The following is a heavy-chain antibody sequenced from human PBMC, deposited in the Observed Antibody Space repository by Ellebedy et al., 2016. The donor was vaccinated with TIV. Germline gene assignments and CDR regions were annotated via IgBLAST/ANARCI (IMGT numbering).Heavy chain of an antibody. D-gene: IGHD3-22*01. CDR1: GFTFSNAW. J-gene: IGHJ4*02. Sequence: GESLKISCAASGFTFSNAWMSWVRQAPGKGLEWVGRIKSKTGGGTTDYAAPVKGRFTISRDDSKNTLYLQMNSLKTEDTAVYYCTRDRGGRSGYYALGYWGQGTLVTVSS. CDR2: IKSKTGGGTT. V-gene: IGHV3-15*01. CDR3: TRDRGGRSGYYALGY.